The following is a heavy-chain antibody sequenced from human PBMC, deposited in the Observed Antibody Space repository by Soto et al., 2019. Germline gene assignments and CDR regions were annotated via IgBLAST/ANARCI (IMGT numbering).Heavy chain of an antibody. CDR2: ISGSGVST. J-gene: IGHJ6*02. CDR3: AKVSLAQGWWYYGTDV. D-gene: IGHD2-15*01. V-gene: IGHV3-23*01. CDR1: GFTFSNYA. Sequence: VGSLRLSCAASGFTFSNYAMRWVRQAPGKGLEWVSGISGSGVSTYYADSVKGRFTISRDNSKNTLYLQINSLRAEDTAVYYCAKVSLAQGWWYYGTDVWGQGTTVTVSS.